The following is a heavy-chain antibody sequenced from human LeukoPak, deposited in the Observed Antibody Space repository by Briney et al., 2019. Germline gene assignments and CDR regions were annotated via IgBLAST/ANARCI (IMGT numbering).Heavy chain of an antibody. J-gene: IGHJ4*02. D-gene: IGHD6-19*01. CDR3: AKADRLAVASYYLDY. CDR2: IKQDGSET. V-gene: IGHV3-7*01. Sequence: PGGSLRLSCAASGFTFSSYWMSWVRQAPGKGLEWVANIKQDGSETYYVDSVKGRFTISRDNAKNSLYLQMNSLRAEDTAMYYCAKADRLAVASYYLDYWGQGTLVTVSS. CDR1: GFTFSSYW.